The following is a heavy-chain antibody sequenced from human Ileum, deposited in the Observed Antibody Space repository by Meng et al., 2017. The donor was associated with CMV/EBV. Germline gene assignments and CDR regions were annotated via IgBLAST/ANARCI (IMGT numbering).Heavy chain of an antibody. V-gene: IGHV4-4*02. D-gene: IGHD3-3*01. Sequence: SISSSNWWSWVRQPPGKGLEWIGEIYHSGSTNYNPSLKSRVTISVDKSKNQFSLKLSSVTAADTAVYYCARGIESEWLSSGGLFDYWGQGTLVTVSS. J-gene: IGHJ4*02. CDR1: SISSSNW. CDR3: ARGIESEWLSSGGLFDY. CDR2: IYHSGST.